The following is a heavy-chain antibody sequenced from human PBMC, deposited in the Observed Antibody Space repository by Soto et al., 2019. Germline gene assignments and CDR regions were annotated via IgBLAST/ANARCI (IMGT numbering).Heavy chain of an antibody. CDR1: GFTFSSYG. CDR2: IWYDGSNK. CDR3: ARDTNLLRYFDWQRHSFDAFDT. V-gene: IGHV3-33*01. J-gene: IGHJ3*02. Sequence: PGGSLRLSCAASGFTFSSYGMHWVRQAPGKGLEWVAVIWYDGSNKYYADSVKGRFTISRDNSKNTLYLQMNSLRAEDTAVYYCARDTNLLRYFDWQRHSFDAFDTWGQGTMVTVSS. D-gene: IGHD3-9*01.